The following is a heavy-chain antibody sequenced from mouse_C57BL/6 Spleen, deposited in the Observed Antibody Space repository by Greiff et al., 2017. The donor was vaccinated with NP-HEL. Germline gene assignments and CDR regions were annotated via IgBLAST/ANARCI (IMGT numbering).Heavy chain of an antibody. CDR1: GYAFTNYL. V-gene: IGHV1-54*01. CDR3: ARFHFYFDY. J-gene: IGHJ2*01. Sequence: VQLQQSGAELVRPGTSVKVSCKASGYAFTNYLIEWVKQRPGQGLEWIGVINPGSGGTNYNEKFKGKATLTADKSSSTAYMQLSSLTSEDSAVYFCARFHFYFDYWGQGTTLTVSS. CDR2: INPGSGGT.